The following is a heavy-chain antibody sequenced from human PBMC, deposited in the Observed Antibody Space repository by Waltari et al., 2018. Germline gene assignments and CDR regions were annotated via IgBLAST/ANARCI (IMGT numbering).Heavy chain of an antibody. D-gene: IGHD6-13*01. V-gene: IGHV3-30*01. CDR3: VRDGDSSNWPLDY. CDR1: EFTFSAYA. J-gene: IGHJ4*02. Sequence: QVQLVESGGGVVHPGTSLTLSCVASEFTFSAYAMHWVRQAPGKGREWVAYRSKDGSYLQYVDSVKGRFTISRENSEGTLFLQMNSLRVDDTALYYCVRDGDSSNWPLDYWGQGTLVTVSS. CDR2: RSKDGSYL.